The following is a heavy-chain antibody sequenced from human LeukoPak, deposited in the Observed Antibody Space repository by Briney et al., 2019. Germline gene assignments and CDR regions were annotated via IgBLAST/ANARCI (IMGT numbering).Heavy chain of an antibody. D-gene: IGHD3-22*01. CDR2: LSAYNGNT. V-gene: IGHV1-18*01. CDR3: ARVAWGNYYDSSGYYGYFDY. Sequence: ASVKVSCKASGYTFTSYGISWVRQAPGQGLEWMGWLSAYNGNTNYAQKLQGRVTMTTDTSTSTAYMELRSLRSDDTAVYYCARVAWGNYYDSSGYYGYFDYWGQGTLVTVSS. CDR1: GYTFTSYG. J-gene: IGHJ4*02.